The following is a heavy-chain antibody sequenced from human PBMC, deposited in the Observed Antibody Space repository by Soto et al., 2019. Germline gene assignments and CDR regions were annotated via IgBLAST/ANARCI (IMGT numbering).Heavy chain of an antibody. CDR1: GGTFSSYA. CDR3: ARGTTGHDAFDI. V-gene: IGHV1-69*13. D-gene: IGHD1-1*01. CDR2: IIPIFGTA. Sequence: SVKVSCKASGGTFSSYAISWVRQAPGQGLEWMGGIIPIFGTANYAQKFQGRVTITADESTSTAYMELSSLRSEDTAVYYCARGTTGHDAFDIWGQGTMVTVSS. J-gene: IGHJ3*02.